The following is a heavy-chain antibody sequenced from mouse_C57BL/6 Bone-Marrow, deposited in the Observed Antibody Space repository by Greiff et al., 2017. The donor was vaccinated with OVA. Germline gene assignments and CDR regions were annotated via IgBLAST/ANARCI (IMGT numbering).Heavy chain of an antibody. D-gene: IGHD2-1*01. CDR1: GFTFSSYG. Sequence: DVQLVESGGDLVKPGGSLKLSCAASGFTFSSYGMSWVRQTPDKRLEWVATISSGGSYTYYPDSVKGRFTISRDNAKNTLYLQMSRLKSEDTAVYYCARHGRGNYYWGQGTTLTVSS. J-gene: IGHJ2*01. V-gene: IGHV5-6*01. CDR3: ARHGRGNYY. CDR2: ISSGGSYT.